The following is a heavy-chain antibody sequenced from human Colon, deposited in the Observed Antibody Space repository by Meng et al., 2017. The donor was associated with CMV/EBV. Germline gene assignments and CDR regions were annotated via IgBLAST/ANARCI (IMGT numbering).Heavy chain of an antibody. Sequence: QITLKESEPTLVQPKHTLTLTFSFSGFSLSDHAMGVACIRQPPGKHLQWLALVYGYDDYNYSPSLKSRLTISKATSKNQVVLSMTNMGPLDTGTYYCAYTAGWLSFYWGPGTLVTVSS. CDR3: AYTAGWLSFY. J-gene: IGHJ4*02. CDR1: GFSLSDHAMG. CDR2: VYGYDDY. V-gene: IGHV2-5*01. D-gene: IGHD5-24*01.